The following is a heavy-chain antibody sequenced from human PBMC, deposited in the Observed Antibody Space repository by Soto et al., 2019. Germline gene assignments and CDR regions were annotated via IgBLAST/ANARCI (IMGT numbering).Heavy chain of an antibody. Sequence: SETLSLTCTVSGYSINSDNYWGWIRQPPGKGLEWVGSVDHSGRTYYSSSLKSRVTMSIDTSKNQLSLRLTSVTAADTAIYYCAKRGYYPSGKINLFDSWGQGTLVTVSS. CDR2: VDHSGRT. CDR3: AKRGYYPSGKINLFDS. CDR1: GYSINSDNY. V-gene: IGHV4-38-2*02. D-gene: IGHD3-10*01. J-gene: IGHJ4*02.